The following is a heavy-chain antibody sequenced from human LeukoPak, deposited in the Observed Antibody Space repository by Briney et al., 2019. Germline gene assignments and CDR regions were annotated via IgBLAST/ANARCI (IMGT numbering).Heavy chain of an antibody. CDR2: INDSGST. CDR3: ARVYCSGDSCNGVWSWFDP. Sequence: KPSETLSLTCGVYGGSFSGYYWNWIRQPPGKGLEWIGEINDSGSTNYNPSLKSRVTILLDVSKNQFSLKLNSVTAADTAVYYSARVYCSGDSCNGVWSWFDPRGQGTLVTVSP. J-gene: IGHJ5*02. V-gene: IGHV4-34*01. CDR1: GGSFSGYY. D-gene: IGHD2-15*01.